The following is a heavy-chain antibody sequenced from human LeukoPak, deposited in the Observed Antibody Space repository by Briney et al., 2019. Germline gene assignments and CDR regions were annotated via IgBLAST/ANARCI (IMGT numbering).Heavy chain of an antibody. CDR2: ISSSSSYI. V-gene: IGHV3-21*01. D-gene: IGHD1-26*01. Sequence: GGSLRLSCAASGFTFSSYSMNRVRQAPGKGLEWVSSISSSSSYIYYADSVKGRFTISRDNAKNSLYLQMNSLRAEDTAVYYCARDTISGSYPFDYWGQGTLVTVSS. CDR1: GFTFSSYS. J-gene: IGHJ4*02. CDR3: ARDTISGSYPFDY.